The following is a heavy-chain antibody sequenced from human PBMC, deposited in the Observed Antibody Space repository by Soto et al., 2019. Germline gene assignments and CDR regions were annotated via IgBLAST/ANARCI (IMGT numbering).Heavy chain of an antibody. Sequence: QVQLVQSGAEVKKPGYSVKVSCKASGGTFSSYAISWVRQAPGQGLEWLGGIIPIFGTANFAQKFQGRVTTTADEYTSTAYMELSSLRSEDTAVYYCASWVGDDSSSWYYFYYWGQGTLVTVSS. D-gene: IGHD6-13*01. CDR2: IIPIFGTA. J-gene: IGHJ4*02. V-gene: IGHV1-69*01. CDR1: GGTFSSYA. CDR3: ASWVGDDSSSWYYFYY.